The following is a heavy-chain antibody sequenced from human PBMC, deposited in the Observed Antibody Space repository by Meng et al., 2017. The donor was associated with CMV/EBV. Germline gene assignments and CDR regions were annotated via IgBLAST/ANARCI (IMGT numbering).Heavy chain of an antibody. J-gene: IGHJ4*02. D-gene: IGHD2-8*02. V-gene: IGHV1-8*03. Sequence: KASGDTCTKNEKNGGGQAPGQGVEWMGRMDTKKERKELGGNCHGRITLARDTSIGTAYMGRSSLKSEDTALYYCARGGGLVHWSYVDFWGQGTLVTVSS. CDR3: ARGGGLVHWSYVDF. CDR1: GDTCTKNE. CDR2: MDTKKERK.